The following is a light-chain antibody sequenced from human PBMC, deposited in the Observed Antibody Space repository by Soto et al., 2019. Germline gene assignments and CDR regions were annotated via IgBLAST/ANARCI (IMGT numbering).Light chain of an antibody. CDR1: SSYVGTYNY. CDR3: SSYRGSSTLYV. Sequence: QSVLAQPASVSGSPGQSITISCTGTSSYVGTYNYVSWYQQHPGKAPTLMIYEVNNRPSGVSNRFSGSKSDNTASLTISGLQAEDEADYYCSSYRGSSTLYVFGTGTRSPA. V-gene: IGLV2-14*01. CDR2: EVN. J-gene: IGLJ1*01.